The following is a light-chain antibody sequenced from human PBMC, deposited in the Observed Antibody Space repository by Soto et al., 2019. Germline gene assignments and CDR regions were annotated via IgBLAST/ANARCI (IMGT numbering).Light chain of an antibody. CDR1: QSISTR. V-gene: IGKV1-5*03. Sequence: DIQMTQSPSTLSASVGDRVTITCRASQSISTRLAWLQQKPGKAPRLLIYKASTLESGVPSRFSGSGSGPEFTLTISSLQPDDVATYYCQHYNSYPLTFGGGTKVEIK. J-gene: IGKJ4*01. CDR3: QHYNSYPLT. CDR2: KAS.